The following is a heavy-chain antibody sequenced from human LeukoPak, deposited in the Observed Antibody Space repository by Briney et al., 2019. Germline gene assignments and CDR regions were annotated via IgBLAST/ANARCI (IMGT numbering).Heavy chain of an antibody. CDR3: ARVPRKSDCCFTFDY. CDR2: INHSGST. Sequence: SETLSLTCAVYGGPFSGYYWSWIRQPPGKGLEWIGEINHSGSTNYNPSLKSRVTISVDTSKSQFSLNMYSVTAADTAVYYCARVPRKSDCCFTFDYWGQGTQVTVSS. D-gene: IGHD2-21*02. V-gene: IGHV4-34*01. J-gene: IGHJ4*02. CDR1: GGPFSGYY.